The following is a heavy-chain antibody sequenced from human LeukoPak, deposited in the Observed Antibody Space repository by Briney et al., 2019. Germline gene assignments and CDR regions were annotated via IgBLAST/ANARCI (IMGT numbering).Heavy chain of an antibody. J-gene: IGHJ4*02. D-gene: IGHD6-13*01. V-gene: IGHV1-2*02. CDR2: INPNSGGT. Sequence: ASVKVSCKASGYIYTGYYMHGVRQAPGQGLEWMGWINPNSGGTNYAQRFQGRVTMTRDTSINTAYMELSRLRSDDTAVYYCTSAASGTYSFDYWGQGALVTVSS. CDR3: TSAASGTYSFDY. CDR1: GYIYTGYY.